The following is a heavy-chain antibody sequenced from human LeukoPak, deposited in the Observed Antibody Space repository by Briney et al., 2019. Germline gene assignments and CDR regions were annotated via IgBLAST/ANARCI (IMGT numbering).Heavy chain of an antibody. CDR2: ISYDGSNK. Sequence: AGGSLRLSCAASGFTFSSYAMHWVRQAPGKGLEWVAVISYDGSNKYYADSVKGRFTISRDNAKNTLYLQMNSLRAEDTAVYYCAREGDYRNYRSPGNWFDPWGQGTLVTVSS. V-gene: IGHV3-30*04. CDR1: GFTFSSYA. CDR3: AREGDYRNYRSPGNWFDP. J-gene: IGHJ5*02. D-gene: IGHD4-11*01.